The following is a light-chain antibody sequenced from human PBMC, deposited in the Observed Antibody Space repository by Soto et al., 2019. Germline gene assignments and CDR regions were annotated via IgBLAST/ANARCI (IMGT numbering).Light chain of an antibody. Sequence: PMTQSPSSLSASVGARVTITCQASQNINNYLNWHQQKPGRAPKLLIYDASNLEAGVPSRFSGSGSGTYFTFTISRLQPEDIASYYCQQYENLPTFGQGTRLEIK. CDR1: QNINNY. V-gene: IGKV1-33*01. CDR2: DAS. CDR3: QQYENLPT. J-gene: IGKJ5*01.